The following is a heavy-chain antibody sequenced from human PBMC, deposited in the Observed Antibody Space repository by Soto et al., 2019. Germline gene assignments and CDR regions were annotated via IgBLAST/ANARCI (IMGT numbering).Heavy chain of an antibody. Sequence: GSLRLSCAVSGFSFGTYWMSWVRQAPGKGPEWLASIKEDGSERYYLDSVKGRFTISRDNAKDSLSLQMNSLRGEDTAFYYCARDVGPVTIFGEALSGYFDFWGQGTLVTVSS. CDR1: GFSFGTYW. CDR3: ARDVGPVTIFGEALSGYFDF. D-gene: IGHD3-3*01. CDR2: IKEDGSER. V-gene: IGHV3-7*03. J-gene: IGHJ4*02.